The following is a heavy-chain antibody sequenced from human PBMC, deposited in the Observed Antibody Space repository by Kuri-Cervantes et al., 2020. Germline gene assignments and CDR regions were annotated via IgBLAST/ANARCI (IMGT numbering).Heavy chain of an antibody. V-gene: IGHV1-18*01. CDR1: GYAFINYG. CDR3: ARDLGRRPDTFDL. J-gene: IGHJ3*01. CDR2: ISMYSDNT. Sequence: ASVKVSCKASGYAFINYGISRVRQAPGQGLEWMGWISMYSDNTYCAQKFQGRVTMTTDRSTGTFYLELRSLTSDDTAMFYCARDLGRRPDTFDLWGQGTMVTVSS.